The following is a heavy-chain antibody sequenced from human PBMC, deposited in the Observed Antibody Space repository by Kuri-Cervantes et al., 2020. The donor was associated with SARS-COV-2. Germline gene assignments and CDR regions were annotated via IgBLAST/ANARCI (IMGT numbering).Heavy chain of an antibody. CDR1: GGSISSSSYY. J-gene: IGHJ3*02. D-gene: IGHD7-27*01. Sequence: CTVSGGSISSSSYYWGWIRQPPGKGLEWIGSVYYSGSTYYNPSLKSRVTISVDTSKNQFSLKLSSVTAADTAVYYCARLWGTNDAFDIWGQGTMVTVSS. CDR2: VYYSGST. V-gene: IGHV4-39*07. CDR3: ARLWGTNDAFDI.